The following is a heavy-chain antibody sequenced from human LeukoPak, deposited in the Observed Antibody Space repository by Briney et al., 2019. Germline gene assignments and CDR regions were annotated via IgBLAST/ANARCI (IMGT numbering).Heavy chain of an antibody. Sequence: PGRSLRLSCAASGFTFSSYDMHWVRQAPGKGLEWVAVIWYDGSNKYYADSVKGRFTISRDNSKNTLYLQMNSLRAEDTAVYYCASVAFGGVIAADYWGQGTLVTVSS. J-gene: IGHJ4*02. CDR2: IWYDGSNK. CDR3: ASVAFGGVIAADY. CDR1: GFTFSSYD. D-gene: IGHD3-16*02. V-gene: IGHV3-33*01.